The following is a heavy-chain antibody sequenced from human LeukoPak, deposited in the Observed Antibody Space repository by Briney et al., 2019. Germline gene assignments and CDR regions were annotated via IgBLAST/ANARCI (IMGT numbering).Heavy chain of an antibody. V-gene: IGHV1-24*01. Sequence: GASVKVSCKVSGYTLTELSMHWVRQAPGKGLEWMGGFDPEDGETIYAQKFQGRVTMTEDTSTDTAYMELSSLRSEDTAVYYCATDLRTGIAVAGRKGYWGQGTLVTVSS. J-gene: IGHJ4*02. CDR1: GYTLTELS. D-gene: IGHD6-19*01. CDR2: FDPEDGET. CDR3: ATDLRTGIAVAGRKGY.